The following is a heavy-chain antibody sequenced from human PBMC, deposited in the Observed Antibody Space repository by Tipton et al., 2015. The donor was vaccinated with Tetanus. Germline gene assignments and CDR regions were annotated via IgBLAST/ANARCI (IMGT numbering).Heavy chain of an antibody. CDR3: ARESYCGGDCYYRLDY. CDR2: IWYDGSNK. D-gene: IGHD2-21*02. CDR1: GFTFSSYG. J-gene: IGHJ4*02. V-gene: IGHV3-33*01. Sequence: SLRLSCAASGFTFSSYGMHWVRQAPGKGLERVAVIWYDGSNKYYADSVKGRFTISRDNSKNTLYLQMNSLRAEDTAVYYCARESYCGGDCYYRLDYWGQGTLVTVSS.